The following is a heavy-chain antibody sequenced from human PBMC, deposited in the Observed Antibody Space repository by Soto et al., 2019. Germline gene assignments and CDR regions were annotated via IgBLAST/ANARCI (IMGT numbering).Heavy chain of an antibody. J-gene: IGHJ4*02. V-gene: IGHV4-31*03. Sequence: QVQLQESGPGLVKPSQTLSLTCTVSGGSISSGGYYWSWIRQHPGKGLEWIGYIYYSGSTYYNPSLTCRVTISVDTSKNRFSLKLSAVTAADTAVYYCARVYCSVGSGYEVDYWGQGALVTVSS. CDR1: GGSISSGGYY. D-gene: IGHD2-15*01. CDR3: ARVYCSVGSGYEVDY. CDR2: IYYSGST.